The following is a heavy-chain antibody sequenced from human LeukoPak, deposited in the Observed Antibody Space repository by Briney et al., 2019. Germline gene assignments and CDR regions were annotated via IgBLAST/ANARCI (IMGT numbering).Heavy chain of an antibody. D-gene: IGHD3-3*01. CDR2: INHSRST. CDR1: GGSFSGYY. CDR3: ARGVWAYHFWSSPTYFDY. J-gene: IGHJ4*02. V-gene: IGHV4-34*01. Sequence: SETLSLTCAVYGGSFSGYYWSWIRQPPGKGLEWIGEINHSRSTNYNPSLKSRVTISVDKSKSQFSLNLTSVTAADTAVYYCARGVWAYHFWSSPTYFDYWGQGSLVTVSS.